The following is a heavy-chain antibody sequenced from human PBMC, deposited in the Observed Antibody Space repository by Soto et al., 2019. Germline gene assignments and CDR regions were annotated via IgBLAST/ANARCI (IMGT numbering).Heavy chain of an antibody. CDR3: ARIRRLVGAFDI. V-gene: IGHV3-48*03. J-gene: IGHJ3*02. CDR1: GFTFSSYE. Sequence: EVQLVESGGGLVQPGGALRLSCAASGFTFSSYEMNWVRQAPGKGLEWVSYISSSGSTIYYADSVKGRFTISRDNAKDSLYLQMTSLRAEDTAVYYCARIRRLVGAFDIWGQGTMVTVSS. D-gene: IGHD6-6*01. CDR2: ISSSGSTI.